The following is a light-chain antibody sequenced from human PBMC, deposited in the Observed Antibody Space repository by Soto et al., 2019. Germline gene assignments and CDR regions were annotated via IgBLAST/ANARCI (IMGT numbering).Light chain of an antibody. CDR1: QSVSSN. J-gene: IGKJ1*01. CDR2: GAS. Sequence: EIGMTQSPGPLSVSPAERATLSCRATQSVSSNLAWYQQKPGQAPRLIIYGASTRATGIPARFSASGSETEFTLLISSLQSEDFAVDYCQQFYNWPRTVGQGTKVEIK. CDR3: QQFYNWPRT. V-gene: IGKV3-15*01.